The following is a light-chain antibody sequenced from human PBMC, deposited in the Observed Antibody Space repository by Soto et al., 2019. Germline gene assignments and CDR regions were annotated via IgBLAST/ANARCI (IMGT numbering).Light chain of an antibody. CDR2: EVN. Sequence: QSALTQPPSASGSPGQSVTISCTGPRSDVGSYNFVSWYQHHPGKAPKLVIYEVNKRPSGVPERFSASKSGNTASLTVSGLQAENEADYYCSSYGGSNNLVFGGGTKVTVL. V-gene: IGLV2-8*01. J-gene: IGLJ3*02. CDR1: RSDVGSYNF. CDR3: SSYGGSNNLV.